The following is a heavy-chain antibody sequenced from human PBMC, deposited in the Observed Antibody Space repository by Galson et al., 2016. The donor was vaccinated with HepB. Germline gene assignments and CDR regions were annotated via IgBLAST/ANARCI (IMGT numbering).Heavy chain of an antibody. D-gene: IGHD6-19*01. CDR3: ARVMGQWLPYF. J-gene: IGHJ4*02. CDR2: ITHTTYTI. V-gene: IGHV3-48*01. CDR1: GFTFSSYS. Sequence: SLRLSCAASGFTFSSYSMNWVRQAPGKGLEWVSHITHTTYTIYYADSVKGRFTISRDNSKNTVYLQMNSLRAEDTAMYYCARVMGQWLPYFWGQGTLVTVSS.